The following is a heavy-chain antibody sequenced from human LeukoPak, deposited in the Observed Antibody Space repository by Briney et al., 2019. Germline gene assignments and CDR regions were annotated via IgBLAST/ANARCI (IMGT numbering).Heavy chain of an antibody. V-gene: IGHV3-23*01. J-gene: IGHJ4*02. D-gene: IGHD3-16*01. CDR2: ISGSGGST. Sequence: GGSLRLSCAASGFTFSSYAMSWVRQAPGKGLEWVSAISGSGGSTHYADSVKGRFTISRDNSKNTLYLQMNSLRAEDTAVYYCAKGVAYTRGITTYDYWGQGTLVTVSS. CDR1: GFTFSSYA. CDR3: AKGVAYTRGITTYDY.